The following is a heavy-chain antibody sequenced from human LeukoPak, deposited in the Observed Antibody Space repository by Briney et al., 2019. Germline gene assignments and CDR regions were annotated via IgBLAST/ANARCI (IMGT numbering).Heavy chain of an antibody. CDR1: GGSISSSSYY. Sequence: SETLSLTCTVSGGSISSSSYYWGWIRQPPGKGLEWIGSIYYSGSTYYNPSLKSRVTISVDTSKNQFSLKLSSVTAADTAVYYCARVRSSGWYFSFYGMDVWGQGTTVTVSS. J-gene: IGHJ6*02. D-gene: IGHD6-19*01. CDR2: IYYSGST. V-gene: IGHV4-39*07. CDR3: ARVRSSGWYFSFYGMDV.